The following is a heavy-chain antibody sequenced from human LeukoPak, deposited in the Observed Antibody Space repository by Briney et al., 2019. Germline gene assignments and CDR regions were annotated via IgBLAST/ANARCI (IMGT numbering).Heavy chain of an antibody. CDR1: GYTFTSYA. CDR2: INTNTGNP. CDR3: ARPYYGSGSAPSYYYYMDV. J-gene: IGHJ6*03. Sequence: ASVKVSCKASGYTFTSYAMNWVRQAPGQGLEWMGWINTNTGNPTYAQGFTGRFVFSLDTSVSTAYLQISSLRAEDTAVYYCARPYYGSGSAPSYYYYMDVWGKGTTVTVSS. V-gene: IGHV7-4-1*02. D-gene: IGHD3-10*01.